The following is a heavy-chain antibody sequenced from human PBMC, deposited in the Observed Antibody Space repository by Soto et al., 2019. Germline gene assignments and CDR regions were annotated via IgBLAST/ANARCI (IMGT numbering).Heavy chain of an antibody. CDR3: AKEYCDADCALDF. J-gene: IGHJ4*02. Sequence: PGGSLRLSCAASGFSFSSYAMSWVRQAPGKGLEWVSSISDGGGSTNYADSVRGRFTIARDRSKNTLYLHMISLRAEDTAVYYCAKEYCDADCALDFWGQGALVTVSS. CDR2: ISDGGGST. V-gene: IGHV3-23*01. D-gene: IGHD2-21*02. CDR1: GFSFSSYA.